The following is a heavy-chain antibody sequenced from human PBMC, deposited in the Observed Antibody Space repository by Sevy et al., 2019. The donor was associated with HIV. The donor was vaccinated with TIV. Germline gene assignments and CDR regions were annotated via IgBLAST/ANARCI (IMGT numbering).Heavy chain of an antibody. CDR2: IYYSGST. CDR3: ARDVADYYDSSGYPQRPDAFDI. Sequence: SENLSLTCTVSGGSISSGGYYWSWIRQHPGKGLEWIGYIYYSGSTYYNPSLKSRVTISVDTSKNQFSLKLSSVTAADTAVYYCARDVADYYDSSGYPQRPDAFDIWGQGTMVTVSS. CDR1: GGSISSGGYY. D-gene: IGHD3-22*01. J-gene: IGHJ3*02. V-gene: IGHV4-31*03.